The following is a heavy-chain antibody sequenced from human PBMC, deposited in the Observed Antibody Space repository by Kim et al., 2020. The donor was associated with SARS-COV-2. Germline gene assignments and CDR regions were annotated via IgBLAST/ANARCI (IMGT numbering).Heavy chain of an antibody. CDR1: GYIFTSYG. D-gene: IGHD2-15*01. Sequence: ASVKVSCKASGYIFTSYGITWVRQAPGQGLEWMGWINAYNGNINYAQKFRGRVTMTTDTSTTTAYVELRSLRSDDTAIYYCARVYCSGGRCSHYGMDVWGQGTTVSVSS. J-gene: IGHJ6*02. V-gene: IGHV1-18*01. CDR2: INAYNGNI. CDR3: ARVYCSGGRCSHYGMDV.